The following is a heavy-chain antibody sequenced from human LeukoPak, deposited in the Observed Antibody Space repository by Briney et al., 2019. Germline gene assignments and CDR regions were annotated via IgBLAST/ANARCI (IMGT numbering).Heavy chain of an antibody. J-gene: IGHJ4*02. CDR3: AREIPLYGSGSYSPVR. CDR2: INTNTGNP. Sequence: ASVKASCRASGYTFTSYAMNWVRQAPGQGLEWMGWINTNTGNPTYAQGFTGRFVFSLDTSVSTAYLQISSLKAEDTAVYYCAREIPLYGSGSYSPVRWGQGTLVTVSS. D-gene: IGHD3-10*01. CDR1: GYTFTSYA. V-gene: IGHV7-4-1*02.